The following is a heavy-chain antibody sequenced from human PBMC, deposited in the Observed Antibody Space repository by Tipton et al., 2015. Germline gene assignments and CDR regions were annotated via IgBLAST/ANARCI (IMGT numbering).Heavy chain of an antibody. CDR1: GGSFSGYY. CDR2: INESGST. D-gene: IGHD2-21*01. Sequence: TLSLTCAVYGGSFSGYYWSWIRQPPGEGLEWIGEINESGSTNYNSSLKNRVTVSVDTSLNHLSLYLTSVTAADAGVYYCARGRGLLPTSVFDTWGQGTMVTVS. CDR3: ARGRGLLPTSVFDT. J-gene: IGHJ3*02. V-gene: IGHV4-34*01.